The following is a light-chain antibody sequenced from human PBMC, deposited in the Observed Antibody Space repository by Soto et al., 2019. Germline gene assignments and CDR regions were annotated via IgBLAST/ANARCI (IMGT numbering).Light chain of an antibody. J-gene: IGKJ1*01. V-gene: IGKV1-39*01. Sequence: DIQMTQSPSSLSASVGDRVTITCRASQTISSYLNWYQQQLGKAPKLLLYATSNLQSGVPSRFSGSGSGTDFTLTISSLQPEDFATYYCQQSYSTPWSFGQGTKVEIK. CDR1: QTISSY. CDR3: QQSYSTPWS. CDR2: ATS.